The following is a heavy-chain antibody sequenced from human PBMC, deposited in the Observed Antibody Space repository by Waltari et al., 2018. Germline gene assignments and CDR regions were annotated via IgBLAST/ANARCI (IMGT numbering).Heavy chain of an antibody. J-gene: IGHJ5*02. CDR2: ISSSSSTI. D-gene: IGHD1-1*01. CDR3: ARDGWKWFDP. CDR1: GFTFRSYS. V-gene: IGHV3-48*01. Sequence: EVQLVESGGGLVQPGGSLRLSRAASGFTFRSYSMNWVRQAPGKGVAGVSYISSSSSTIYYADSVKGRFTISRDNSKNTLYLQMNSLRAEDTAVYYCARDGWKWFDPWGQGTLVTVSS.